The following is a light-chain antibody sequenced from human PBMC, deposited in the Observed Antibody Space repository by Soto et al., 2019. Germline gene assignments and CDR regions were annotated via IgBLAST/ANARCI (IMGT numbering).Light chain of an antibody. CDR2: GAS. Sequence: TQSPATLSVSPGERAILSCRASQSVNDKVAWFQQKPGQAPRLLIYGASSRATGIPDRFSGSGSGTDFTLTISRLEPEDFAVYYCQQYGSSPPITFGQGTRLEI. V-gene: IGKV3-20*01. J-gene: IGKJ5*01. CDR3: QQYGSSPPIT. CDR1: QSVNDK.